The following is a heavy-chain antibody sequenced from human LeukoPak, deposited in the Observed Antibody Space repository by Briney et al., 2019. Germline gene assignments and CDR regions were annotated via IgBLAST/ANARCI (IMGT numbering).Heavy chain of an antibody. V-gene: IGHV1-18*04. CDR3: ARRGGSYSHSDF. D-gene: IGHD1-26*01. Sequence: ASVKVSCKASGYSFTDYLMHWVRQAPGQGLQWMGWVSPFNGNTDYAPKLQGRVTMTTDTSTTTAYMELRSLTSDDTAVYYCARRGGSYSHSDFWGQGTLVTVSS. CDR2: VSPFNGNT. J-gene: IGHJ4*02. CDR1: GYSFTDYL.